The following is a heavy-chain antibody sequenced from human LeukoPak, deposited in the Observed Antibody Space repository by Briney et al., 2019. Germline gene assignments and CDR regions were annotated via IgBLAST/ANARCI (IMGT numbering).Heavy chain of an antibody. CDR3: ARDGPYYDSNGYFGY. D-gene: IGHD3-22*01. CDR1: GFTFSGFW. J-gene: IGHJ4*02. V-gene: IGHV3-11*01. Sequence: PGGSLRLSCAVSGFTFSGFWMSWSRQAPGKGLEWVSYISNSGSSIYYADSVKGRFTISRDNAKNSLYLQMNSLRAEDTAVYYRARDGPYYDSNGYFGYWGQGTLVTVSS. CDR2: ISNSGSSI.